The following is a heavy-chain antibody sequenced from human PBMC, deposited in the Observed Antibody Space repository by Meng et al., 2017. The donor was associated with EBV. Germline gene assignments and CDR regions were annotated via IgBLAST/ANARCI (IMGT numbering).Heavy chain of an antibody. CDR3: ASESGRGYTPDY. J-gene: IGHJ4*02. V-gene: IGHV1-69*01. Sequence: RLVPSSDEWRRPGSAGKVSCKTSGGPFRYYAISWVRQAPGQGLEWLGGFLPRLGAPNYAQKFHGRVKITADESTSTHYMDLSSLRSEDTAIYYCASESGRGYTPDYWGQGTLVTVSS. CDR1: GGPFRYYA. D-gene: IGHD3-10*01. CDR2: FLPRLGAP.